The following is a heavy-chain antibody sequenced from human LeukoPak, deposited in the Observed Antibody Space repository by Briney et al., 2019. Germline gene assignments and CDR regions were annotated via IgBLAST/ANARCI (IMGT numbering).Heavy chain of an antibody. V-gene: IGHV1-8*01. CDR3: DRTGMGGNVWIDS. Sequence: ASVKVSCEASGYTFTNYDINWVRQATGQGLEWMGWMNPNSGDTGYAEKFQGRVTMTRDTSTSTAYMELTSLTSDDTAIFYCDRTGMGGNVWIDSWGQGTLVTVSS. J-gene: IGHJ5*01. CDR2: MNPNSGDT. D-gene: IGHD1-26*01. CDR1: GYTFTNYD.